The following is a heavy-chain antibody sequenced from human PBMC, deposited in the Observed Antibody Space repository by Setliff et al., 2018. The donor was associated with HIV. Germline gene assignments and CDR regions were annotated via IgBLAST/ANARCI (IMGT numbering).Heavy chain of an antibody. J-gene: IGHJ4*02. CDR1: GFTFNDYY. D-gene: IGHD1-26*01. CDR3: AKAHWDPLSPDY. Sequence: GESLKISCAASGFTFNDYYMSWIRQAPGKGLEWLSDISSSAERTFYAKSVKGRFTISRDNSKSTLYLQVSSLRAEDTAVYFCAKAHWDPLSPDYWGQGTLVTVSS. CDR2: ISSSAERT. V-gene: IGHV3-23*01.